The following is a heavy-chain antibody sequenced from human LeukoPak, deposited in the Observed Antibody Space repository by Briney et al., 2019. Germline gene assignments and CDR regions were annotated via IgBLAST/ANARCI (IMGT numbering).Heavy chain of an antibody. CDR2: INTDGSST. Sequence: GGSLRLSCTASGFTFSNSWMYWVRQAPGKGLVWVSHINTDGSSTSYADSVKGRFTISRDNAKSTLYLQMNSLRAEDTAVYYCARGRLYNWGQGTLVTVSS. CDR3: ARGRLYN. CDR1: GFTFSNSW. V-gene: IGHV3-74*01. J-gene: IGHJ4*02. D-gene: IGHD3-10*01.